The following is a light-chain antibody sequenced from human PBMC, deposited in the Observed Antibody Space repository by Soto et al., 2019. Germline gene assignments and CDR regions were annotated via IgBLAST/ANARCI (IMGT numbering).Light chain of an antibody. J-gene: IGLJ2*01. CDR3: SSYTSSSAYVV. V-gene: IGLV2-14*01. Sequence: QSALTQPASVSGSPGQSITISCTGTSSDVGGYNYVSWYQQHPGKAPKLVIYDVSNRPSGVSNRFSGSKSGNTASLTISGLQAEDEADYYCSSYTSSSAYVVFGGWTKLTVL. CDR2: DVS. CDR1: SSDVGGYNY.